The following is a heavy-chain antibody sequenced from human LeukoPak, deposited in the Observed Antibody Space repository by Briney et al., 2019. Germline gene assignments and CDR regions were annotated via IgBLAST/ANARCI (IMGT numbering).Heavy chain of an antibody. V-gene: IGHV4-59*01. CDR2: IYYSGST. Sequence: PSETLSLTCTVSGGSISSYYWSWIGQPPGKGLEWIGYIYYSGSTNYNPSLKSRVTISVDTSKNQFSLKLSSVTAADTAVYYCARDYWNDGLFDYWGQGTLVTVSS. J-gene: IGHJ4*02. CDR3: ARDYWNDGLFDY. CDR1: GGSISSYY. D-gene: IGHD1-1*01.